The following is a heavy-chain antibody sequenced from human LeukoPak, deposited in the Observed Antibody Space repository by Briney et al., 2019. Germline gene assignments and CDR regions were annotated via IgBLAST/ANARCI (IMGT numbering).Heavy chain of an antibody. D-gene: IGHD1-1*01. CDR2: ISSSGSTI. J-gene: IGHJ6*03. CDR1: GFTFSSYE. V-gene: IGHV3-48*03. Sequence: GGSLRLSCAASGFTFSSYEMNWVRQAPGKGLEWVSYISSSGSTIYYADSVKGRFTISRDNAKNSLYLQMNSLRAEDTAVYYCARAELETYYYYYMDVWGKGTTVTISS. CDR3: ARAELETYYYYYMDV.